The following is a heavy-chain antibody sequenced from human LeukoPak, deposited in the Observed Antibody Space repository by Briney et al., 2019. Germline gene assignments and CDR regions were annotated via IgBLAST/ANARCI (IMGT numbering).Heavy chain of an antibody. CDR1: GFTFSDYY. D-gene: IGHD3-3*01. CDR3: ASPVEYDFWSGPLDY. Sequence: GGALRLSCAASGFTFSDYYMSWIRQAPGTGLEWVSYISSSGSTIYYADSVKGRFTISRDNAKNSLYLQMNSLRAEDTAVYYCASPVEYDFWSGPLDYWGQGTLVTVSS. J-gene: IGHJ4*02. CDR2: ISSSGSTI. V-gene: IGHV3-11*01.